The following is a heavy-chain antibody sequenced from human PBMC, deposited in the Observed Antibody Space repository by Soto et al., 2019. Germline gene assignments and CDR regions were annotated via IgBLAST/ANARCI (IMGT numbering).Heavy chain of an antibody. CDR1: GFTFSSSS. J-gene: IGHJ3*01. Sequence: GGSLRLSCAASGFTFSSSSINWVRQAPWKGLEWVSLISNNGGSASHADSVQGRFTISRDNSINTLYLQMNSLRAEDTAVYYCVREVSGWSSNGSFDFWGRGTKVNVSS. V-gene: IGHV3-23*01. CDR2: ISNNGGSA. CDR3: VREVSGWSSNGSFDF. D-gene: IGHD6-19*01.